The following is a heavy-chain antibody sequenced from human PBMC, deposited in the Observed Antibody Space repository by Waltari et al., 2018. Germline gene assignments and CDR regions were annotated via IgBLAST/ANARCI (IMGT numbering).Heavy chain of an antibody. CDR1: EYTFTSSY. D-gene: IGHD2-21*01. J-gene: IGHJ6*02. V-gene: IGHV1-46*01. Sequence: QVQLVQSGAEVKKPGASVKISCKTSEYTFTSSYVHWVRQAPGKGLEWMGISNPSGGSTSYAQKFQGRVTMTRDTSTSTVYMELSSLRSEDTAVYYCASDTGALWMDVWGQGTTVTVSS. CDR3: ASDTGALWMDV. CDR2: SNPSGGST.